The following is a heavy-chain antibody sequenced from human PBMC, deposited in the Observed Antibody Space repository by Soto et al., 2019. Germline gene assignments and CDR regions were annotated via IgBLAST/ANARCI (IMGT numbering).Heavy chain of an antibody. D-gene: IGHD4-17*01. V-gene: IGHV4-59*01. J-gene: IGHJ4*02. CDR3: ARDVGDYAIDY. Sequence: PSETLSLTCNVSGGSIYTYYWNWIRQSPGKGLEWIGYISDGGSTNYNPSLKSRVTISVDTSKNQFSLKLSSVTAADTAVYYCARDVGDYAIDYWGQGTLVTVSS. CDR2: ISDGGST. CDR1: GGSIYTYY.